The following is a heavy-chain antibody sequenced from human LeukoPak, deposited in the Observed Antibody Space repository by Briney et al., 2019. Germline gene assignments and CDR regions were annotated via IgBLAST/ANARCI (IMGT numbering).Heavy chain of an antibody. CDR3: ARRLLWFGESLDY. J-gene: IGHJ4*02. V-gene: IGHV3-11*03. D-gene: IGHD3-10*01. Sequence: GGSLRLSCAASGFAFSDYLMTWIRQAPGRGLEWVAYIGTSGTYTTYADSVKGRFTISRDNSKNTLYLQMNSLRAEDTAVYYCARRLLWFGESLDYWGQGTLVTVSS. CDR2: IGTSGTYT. CDR1: GFAFSDYL.